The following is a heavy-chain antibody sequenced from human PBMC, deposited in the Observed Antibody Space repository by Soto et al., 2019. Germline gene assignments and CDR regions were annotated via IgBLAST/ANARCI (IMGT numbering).Heavy chain of an antibody. CDR1: GFTVSSNY. V-gene: IGHV3-66*01. CDR2: IQSGGRT. D-gene: IGHD2-15*01. CDR3: ARDDVHCSGGRCYGVPMDV. J-gene: IGHJ6*03. Sequence: EVQLVESGGGLVQPGGSLRLSCAASGFTVSSNYMTWVRQAPGKGLEWVSLIQSGGRTYYACSVKGRFTISRDNSKNTLVLQIDSLRVEDTAVYYWARDDVHCSGGRCYGVPMDVWGKGTTGTVSS.